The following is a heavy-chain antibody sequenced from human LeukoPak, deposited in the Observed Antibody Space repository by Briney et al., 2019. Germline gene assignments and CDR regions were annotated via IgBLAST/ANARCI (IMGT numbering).Heavy chain of an antibody. CDR2: ISSSGSTI. D-gene: IGHD2-15*01. V-gene: IGHV3-48*03. Sequence: GGSLRLSCAASGFTLSNYEMNWVRQAPGKGLEWVSYISSSGSTIYYADSVKGRFTISRDNAKNSLYLQMNSLRAEDTAVYYCARGSCSGGSCYSCNHWGQGTLVTVSS. CDR1: GFTLSNYE. CDR3: ARGSCSGGSCYSCNH. J-gene: IGHJ4*02.